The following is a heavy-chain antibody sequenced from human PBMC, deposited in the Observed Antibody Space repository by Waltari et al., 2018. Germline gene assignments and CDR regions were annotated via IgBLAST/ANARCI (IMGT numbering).Heavy chain of an antibody. Sequence: QVQLQESGPGLVKPSQTLSLTCTVSGGSISSGSYYWSWIRQPAGKGLEWIGYIYTSGSTNYNPALKRRVTISVDTSKNQFSLKLSSVTAADTAVDYCAREAVGAIFDYWGQGTLVTVSS. J-gene: IGHJ4*02. CDR2: IYTSGST. D-gene: IGHD1-26*01. CDR1: GGSISSGSYY. V-gene: IGHV4-61*09. CDR3: AREAVGAIFDY.